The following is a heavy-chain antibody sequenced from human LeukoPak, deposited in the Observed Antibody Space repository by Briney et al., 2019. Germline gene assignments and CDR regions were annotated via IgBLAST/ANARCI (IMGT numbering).Heavy chain of an antibody. CDR3: AGSYYYDSSGLLDY. CDR1: GGSISSYY. D-gene: IGHD3-22*01. Sequence: TSETLSLTCTVSGGSISSYYWSWIRQPAGKGLEWIGRIYTSGSTNYNPSLKSRVTMSVDTSKNQFSLKLSSVTAADTAVYYCAGSYYYDSSGLLDYWGQGTLVTVSS. J-gene: IGHJ4*02. V-gene: IGHV4-4*07. CDR2: IYTSGST.